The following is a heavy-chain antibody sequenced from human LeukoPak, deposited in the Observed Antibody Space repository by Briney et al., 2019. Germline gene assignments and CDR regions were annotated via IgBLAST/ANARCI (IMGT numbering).Heavy chain of an antibody. CDR3: TTAKPTVSLRVGDY. D-gene: IGHD4-11*01. CDR1: GFTFSSYA. J-gene: IGHJ4*02. CDR2: ISGSGGST. Sequence: PGGSLRLSCAASGFTFSSYAMSWVRQAPGKGLEWVSAISGSGGSTYYADSVKGRFTISRDNSKNTLYLQMNSLKTEDTAVYYCTTAKPTVSLRVGDYWGQGTLVTVSS. V-gene: IGHV3-23*01.